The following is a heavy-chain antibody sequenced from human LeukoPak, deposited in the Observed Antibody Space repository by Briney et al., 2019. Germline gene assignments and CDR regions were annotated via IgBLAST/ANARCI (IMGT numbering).Heavy chain of an antibody. CDR2: INHSGST. V-gene: IGHV4-34*01. CDR1: GGSFSGYY. D-gene: IGHD4-17*01. CDR3: ARTDYGDFGVGFDY. Sequence: SETLSLTCAVYGGSFSGYYWSWIRQPPGKGLEWIGEINHSGSTNYNPSLKSRVTISVDTSKNQFSLKLSSVTAADTAVYYCARTDYGDFGVGFDYWGQGTLVTVPS. J-gene: IGHJ4*02.